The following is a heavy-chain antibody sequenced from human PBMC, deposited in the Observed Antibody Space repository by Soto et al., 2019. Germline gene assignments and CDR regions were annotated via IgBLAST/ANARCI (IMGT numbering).Heavy chain of an antibody. D-gene: IGHD6-19*01. J-gene: IGHJ6*02. CDR3: AIPPGWFAGMAV. V-gene: IGHV1-8*01. CDR2: IHHESRKT. CDR1: GDTVCDYE. Sequence: ASVKVSCNASGDTVCDYEVKCVRQAHGQGIEWTGWIHHESRKTSFAQKLPGSLTLTGDTSIDTAYMDLTSLHSEDTAVYYCAIPPGWFAGMAVWGQGPTVTVSS.